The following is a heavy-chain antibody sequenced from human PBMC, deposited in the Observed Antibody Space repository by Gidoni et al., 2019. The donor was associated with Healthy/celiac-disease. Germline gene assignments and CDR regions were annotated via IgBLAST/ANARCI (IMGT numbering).Heavy chain of an antibody. D-gene: IGHD1-1*01. CDR2: ISGSGGST. Sequence: EVQLVESGGGWVRPGGSLGLSCAASGFTFSSYAMGWVRQAPGKGLEWVSAISGSGGSTYYADSVKGRFTISRDNSKNTLYLQMNSLRAEDTAVYYCAKDQGHWSQDYDYWGQGTLVTVSS. J-gene: IGHJ4*02. CDR3: AKDQGHWSQDYDY. V-gene: IGHV3-23*04. CDR1: GFTFSSYA.